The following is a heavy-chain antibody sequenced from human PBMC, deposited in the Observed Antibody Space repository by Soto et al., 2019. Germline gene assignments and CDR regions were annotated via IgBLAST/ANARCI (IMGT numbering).Heavy chain of an antibody. Sequence: SETLSLTCTVSGGSISSGDYYWSWIRQPPGKGLEWIGYIYYSGSTYYNPSLKSRVTISVDTSKNQFSLKLSSVTAADTAVYYCAGLPHYYGSGSYNYWGQGTLVTVS. D-gene: IGHD3-10*01. CDR3: AGLPHYYGSGSYNY. J-gene: IGHJ4*02. V-gene: IGHV4-30-4*01. CDR2: IYYSGST. CDR1: GGSISSGDYY.